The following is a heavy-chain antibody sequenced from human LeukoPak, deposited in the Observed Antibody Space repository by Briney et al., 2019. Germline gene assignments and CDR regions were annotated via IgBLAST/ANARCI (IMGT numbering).Heavy chain of an antibody. CDR2: INPNSGGT. V-gene: IGHV1-2*06. D-gene: IGHD6-6*01. Sequence: ASVKVSCKASGYTFTGYYMHWVRQAPGQGLEWMGRINPNSGGTNYAQKFQGRVTMTRDTSISTAYMELSRLRSDDTAVYYCATVYSSSSSYYYYYYMDVWGKGTTVTVSS. CDR3: ATVYSSSSSYYYYYYMDV. J-gene: IGHJ6*03. CDR1: GYTFTGYY.